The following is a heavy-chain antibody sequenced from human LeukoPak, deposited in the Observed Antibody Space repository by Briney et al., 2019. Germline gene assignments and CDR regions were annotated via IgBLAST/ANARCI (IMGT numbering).Heavy chain of an antibody. CDR2: INHSGST. D-gene: IGHD3-3*01. J-gene: IGHJ5*02. CDR1: GGSVSGYY. Sequence: PSETLSLTCALYGGSVSGYYWSWIRQPPGKGLEWIGEINHSGSTNYNPSLKSRVTISVDTSKNQFSLKLSSVTAADTAVYYCARLSTLYNFWSGYYSNWFDPWGQGTLVTVSS. V-gene: IGHV4-34*01. CDR3: ARLSTLYNFWSGYYSNWFDP.